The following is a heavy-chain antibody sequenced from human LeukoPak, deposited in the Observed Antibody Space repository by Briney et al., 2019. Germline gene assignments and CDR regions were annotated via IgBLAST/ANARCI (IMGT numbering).Heavy chain of an antibody. V-gene: IGHV6-1*01. Sequence: SQTLSLTCAISGDSVSSNSAAWNWIRQSPSRGLEWLGRTYYRSKWYNDYAVPVKSRITINPDTSKNQFSLQLNSVTPEDTAVYYCARDLRYNWNDVQDYYYGMDVWGQGTTVTVSS. CDR3: ARDLRYNWNDVQDYYYGMDV. CDR2: TYYRSKWYN. CDR1: GDSVSSNSAA. J-gene: IGHJ6*02. D-gene: IGHD1-1*01.